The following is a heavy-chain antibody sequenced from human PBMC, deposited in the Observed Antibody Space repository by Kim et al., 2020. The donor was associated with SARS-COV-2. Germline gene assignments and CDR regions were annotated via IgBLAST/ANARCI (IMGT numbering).Heavy chain of an antibody. Sequence: SETLSLTCAVYGGSFSGYYWSWIRQPPGKGLEWIGEINHSGSTNYNPSLKSRVTISVDTSKNQFPLKLSSVTAADTAVYYCARATREGYVLGSYHVEDYWGQGTLVTVSS. J-gene: IGHJ4*02. CDR2: INHSGST. V-gene: IGHV4-34*01. CDR3: ARATREGYVLGSYHVEDY. CDR1: GGSFSGYY. D-gene: IGHD3-16*01.